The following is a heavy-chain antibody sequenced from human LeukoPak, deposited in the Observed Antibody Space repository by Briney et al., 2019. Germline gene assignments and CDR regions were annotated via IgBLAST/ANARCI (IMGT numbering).Heavy chain of an antibody. V-gene: IGHV4-39*01. CDR3: ARLRGAYFYYYIDV. Sequence: SETLSLTWTVSGGSISSSLYYWGWIRQPPGKGLESIGSIFYSGTTNYHPSLRGRVTISLDTSKNQFSLNLTSVTAADTALYYCARLRGAYFYYYIDVWGKGTTVAVSS. CDR1: GGSISSSLYY. D-gene: IGHD4/OR15-4a*01. CDR2: IFYSGTT. J-gene: IGHJ6*03.